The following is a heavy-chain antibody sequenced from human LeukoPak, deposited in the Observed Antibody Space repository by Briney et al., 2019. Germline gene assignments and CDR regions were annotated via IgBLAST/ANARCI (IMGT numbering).Heavy chain of an antibody. D-gene: IGHD5-18*01. CDR3: ARDLGTAMVLDAFDI. J-gene: IGHJ3*02. CDR2: IYTSGST. Sequence: SETLSLTCTVSGGSISSYYWSWLRQPPGKGLEWIGRIYTSGSTNYNPSLKSRVTMSVDTSKNQFSLKLSSVTAADTAVYYCARDLGTAMVLDAFDIWGQGTMVTVSS. V-gene: IGHV4-4*07. CDR1: GGSISSYY.